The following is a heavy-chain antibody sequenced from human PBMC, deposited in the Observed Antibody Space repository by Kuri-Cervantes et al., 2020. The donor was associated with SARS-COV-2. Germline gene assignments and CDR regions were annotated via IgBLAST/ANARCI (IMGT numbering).Heavy chain of an antibody. J-gene: IGHJ4*02. CDR2: IYHSGST. CDR3: AYYYGSGSLN. CDR1: GYSISSGYY. V-gene: IGHV4-38-2*01. D-gene: IGHD3-10*01. Sequence: SQTLSLTCAVSGYSISSGYYWGWIRQPPGKGLEWIGSIYHSGSTYYNPSLKSRVTISVDTSKNQFSLKLSSVTAADTAVYYCAYYYGSGSLNWGQGTLVTVSS.